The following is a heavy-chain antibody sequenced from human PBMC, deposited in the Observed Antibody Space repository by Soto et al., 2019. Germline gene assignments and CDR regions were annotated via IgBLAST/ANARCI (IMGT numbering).Heavy chain of an antibody. Sequence: QVQLQELGPGLVKPSETLSLTCTVSGDSMIRHYWSWIRQPPGKGLEWIGYISSIGTTFYNTSIRSRVTISSDTSRNQFALELTSVTATDTAVYYCARNTGWYLHDYWGQGTLVTVSS. V-gene: IGHV4-59*11. J-gene: IGHJ4*02. D-gene: IGHD6-19*01. CDR3: ARNTGWYLHDY. CDR2: ISSIGTT. CDR1: GDSMIRHY.